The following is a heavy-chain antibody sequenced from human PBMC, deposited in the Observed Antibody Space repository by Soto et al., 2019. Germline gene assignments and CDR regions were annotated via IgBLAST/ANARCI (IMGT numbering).Heavy chain of an antibody. CDR3: ARERSGAWFDP. J-gene: IGHJ5*02. CDR1: GGSISSGGYS. D-gene: IGHD3-10*01. CDR2: IYHSGST. Sequence: SETLSLTCAVSGGSISSGGYSWSWIRQPPGKGLEWIAYIYHSGSTYYNPSLKSRVTISVDRSKNQFSLKLSSMTAADTAVYYCARERSGAWFDPWGQGTLVTVSS. V-gene: IGHV4-30-2*01.